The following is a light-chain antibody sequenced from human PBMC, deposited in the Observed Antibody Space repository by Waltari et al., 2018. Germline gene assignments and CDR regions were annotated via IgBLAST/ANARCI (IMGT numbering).Light chain of an antibody. CDR1: QSLLDSDDGNTY. J-gene: IGKJ4*01. CDR3: MQALEFPLT. CDR2: EVS. V-gene: IGKV2-40*01. Sequence: DIVMTKTPLSLPVTLGEPASISCRSSQSLLDSDDGNTYLEWYLQKPGQSPQLLIYEVSNRASGVPDRFSGSGSDTDFTLKISRVEAEDVGVYYCMQALEFPLTFGGGTKVDIK.